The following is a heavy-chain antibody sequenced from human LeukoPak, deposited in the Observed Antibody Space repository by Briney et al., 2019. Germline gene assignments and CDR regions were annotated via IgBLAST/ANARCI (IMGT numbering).Heavy chain of an antibody. CDR2: INPNSGGT. CDR1: GYTFTGYY. D-gene: IGHD3-10*01. J-gene: IGHJ5*02. V-gene: IGHV1-2*02. Sequence: SVKVSCKASGYTFTGYYMHWVRQAPGQGLEWMGWINPNSGGTNFAPKFHGRVSMTRDTAISTAYMELTSLRSDDTAVYYCARGDKKENQSGPSGYFDPWGQGTLVTVSS. CDR3: ARGDKKENQSGPSGYFDP.